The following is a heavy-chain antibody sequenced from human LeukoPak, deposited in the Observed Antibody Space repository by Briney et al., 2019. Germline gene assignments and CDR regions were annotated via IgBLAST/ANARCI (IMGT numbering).Heavy chain of an antibody. CDR2: IYWNGDE. J-gene: IGHJ3*02. CDR3: AHRPLYPDVFDI. Sequence: TLSLTCTVSGGSISSSSYYWGWIRQPPGKALEWLALIYWNGDERYSPFLKSRLTITKDTSKNQVVLTVTNMDPVDTATYYCAHRPLYPDVFDIWGQGTMVTVSS. CDR1: GGSISSSSYY. V-gene: IGHV2-5*01. D-gene: IGHD5/OR15-5a*01.